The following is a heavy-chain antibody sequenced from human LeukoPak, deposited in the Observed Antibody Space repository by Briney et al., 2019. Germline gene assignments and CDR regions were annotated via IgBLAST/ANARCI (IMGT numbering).Heavy chain of an antibody. CDR1: GGSISSSSYY. CDR3: ARSRDGYNYRGYAFDI. Sequence: ETLSLTCTVSGGSISSSSYYWGWVRQAPGKGLEWVSVIYSGGSTYYADSVKGRFTISRDNSENTLYLQMNSLRAEDTAVYYCARSRDGYNYRGYAFDIWGQGTMVTVSS. V-gene: IGHV3-66*01. D-gene: IGHD5-24*01. J-gene: IGHJ3*02. CDR2: IYSGGST.